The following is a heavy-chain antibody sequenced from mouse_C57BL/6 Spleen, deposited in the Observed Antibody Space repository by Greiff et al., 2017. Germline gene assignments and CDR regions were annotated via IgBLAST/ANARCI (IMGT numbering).Heavy chain of an antibody. CDR3: ARSYYSNYAGAMDY. V-gene: IGHV1-64*01. Sequence: QVQLQQSGAELVKPGASVKLSCKASGYTFTSYWMHWVKQRPGQGLEWIGMIHPNSGSTNYNEKFKSKATLTVDKSSSTAYMQLSSLTSEDSAVYYCARSYYSNYAGAMDYWGQGTSVTVSS. CDR1: GYTFTSYW. J-gene: IGHJ4*01. CDR2: IHPNSGST. D-gene: IGHD2-5*01.